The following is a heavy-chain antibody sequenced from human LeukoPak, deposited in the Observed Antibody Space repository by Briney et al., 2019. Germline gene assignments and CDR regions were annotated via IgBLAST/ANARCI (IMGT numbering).Heavy chain of an antibody. J-gene: IGHJ6*02. D-gene: IGHD2-2*01. V-gene: IGHV4-59*01. CDR3: ASRPLGSKYYYGMDV. CDR2: IYYSGST. CDR1: GGSISSYY. Sequence: PSETLSLTCTVSGGSISSYYWNWIRQPPGKGLEWIGYIYYSGSTNYNPSLKSRVTISVDTSKNQFSLKLSSVTAADTAVYYCASRPLGSKYYYGMDVWGQGTTVTVSS.